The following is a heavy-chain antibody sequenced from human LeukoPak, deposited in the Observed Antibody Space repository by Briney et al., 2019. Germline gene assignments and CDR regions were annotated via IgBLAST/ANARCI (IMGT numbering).Heavy chain of an antibody. CDR3: VREARGYHYTYFDY. J-gene: IGHJ4*02. Sequence: PGGSLRLSCTASGLTLGGHDMHWVRQTTGEGLEWVAAVSSGHHAFCAGSVKGRFTVSREDAKNSLYLQMNSLRAGDTAVYYCVREARGYHYTYFDYWGQGSLVTVSS. CDR1: GLTLGGHD. CDR2: VSSGHHA. V-gene: IGHV3-13*01. D-gene: IGHD5-18*01.